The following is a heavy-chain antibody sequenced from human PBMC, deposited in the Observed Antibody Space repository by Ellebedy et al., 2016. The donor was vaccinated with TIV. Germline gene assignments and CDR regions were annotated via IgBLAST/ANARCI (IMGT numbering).Heavy chain of an antibody. CDR1: GFTFSSYW. Sequence: GESLKISCAASGFTFSSYWIHWVRQAPGKGLVWVSRINSDGISTSYADSVKGRFTISRDNAKNTLYLQMNSLRAEDTAVYYCARGQSYASGSPLDYWGQGILVTVSS. V-gene: IGHV3-74*01. D-gene: IGHD3-10*01. CDR3: ARGQSYASGSPLDY. CDR2: INSDGIST. J-gene: IGHJ4*02.